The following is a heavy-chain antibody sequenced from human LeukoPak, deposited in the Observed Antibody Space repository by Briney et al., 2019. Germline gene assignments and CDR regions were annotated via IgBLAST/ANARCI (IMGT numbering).Heavy chain of an antibody. CDR2: IYSGGST. CDR1: GFTVSSNY. D-gene: IGHD4-11*01. V-gene: IGHV3-53*01. Sequence: GGSLRLSCAASGFTVSSNYMSWVRQAPGKGLKWVSVIYSGGSTYYADSVKGRFTISRDNSKNTLYLQMNSLRAEDTAVYYCASRATVTTDRFWFDPWGQGTLVTVSS. CDR3: ASRATVTTDRFWFDP. J-gene: IGHJ5*02.